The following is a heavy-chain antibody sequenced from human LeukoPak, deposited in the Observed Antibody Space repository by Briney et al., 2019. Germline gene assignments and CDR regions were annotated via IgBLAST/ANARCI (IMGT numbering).Heavy chain of an antibody. CDR3: ARPNGDFWSGYYALYYFDY. CDR1: GFTFSSYW. D-gene: IGHD3-3*01. CDR2: IKQDGSEK. V-gene: IGHV3-7*01. J-gene: IGHJ4*02. Sequence: GGSLRLSCAASGFTFSSYWMSWVRQAPGKGLEWVANIKQDGSEKYYVDSVKGRFTISRDNAKNSLYLQMNSLRAKDTAVYYCARPNGDFWSGYYALYYFDYWGQGTLVTVSS.